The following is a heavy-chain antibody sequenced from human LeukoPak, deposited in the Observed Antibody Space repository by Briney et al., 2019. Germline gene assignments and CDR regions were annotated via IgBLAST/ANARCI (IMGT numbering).Heavy chain of an antibody. CDR2: INPNSGGT. CDR1: GYTFTGYY. CDR3: ARGTAVTTDWFDP. J-gene: IGHJ5*02. Sequence: ASVKVSCKASGYTFTGYYMHWVRQAPGQGLEWMGRINPNSGGTNYAQKFQSRVTMTRDTSISTAYMELSRLRSDDTAVYYCARGTAVTTDWFDPWGQGTLVTVSS. D-gene: IGHD4-17*01. V-gene: IGHV1-2*06.